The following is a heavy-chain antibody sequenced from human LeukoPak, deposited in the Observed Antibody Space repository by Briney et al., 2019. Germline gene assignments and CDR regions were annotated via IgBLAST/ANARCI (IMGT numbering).Heavy chain of an antibody. J-gene: IGHJ2*01. D-gene: IGHD5-18*01. V-gene: IGHV3-21*01. CDR1: GFTFSSYS. Sequence: GGSLRLSCAASGFTFSSYSVNWVRQAPGKGLEWVSSISSIGSYIYYADSVKARFTISRDNAKNSLSLQMSSLRDEDTAVYYCATVAMEDWYFDLWGRGTLVTVSS. CDR2: ISSIGSYI. CDR3: ATVAMEDWYFDL.